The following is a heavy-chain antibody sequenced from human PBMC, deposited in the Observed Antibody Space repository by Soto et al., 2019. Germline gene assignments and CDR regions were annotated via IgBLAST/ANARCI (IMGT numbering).Heavy chain of an antibody. CDR3: ARSGGLDRDFNY. J-gene: IGHJ4*02. Sequence: QVQLVQSGAEVKKPGSSVKVSCKASGGTFSSDSFSWVRQAPGQGLEWMGGIIPMFDTPIYAQKFQDRVTITADESTSTAYMPASSLRSGDTAVYYCARSGGLDRDFNYWGQGSLVTVSS. D-gene: IGHD2-15*01. V-gene: IGHV1-69*12. CDR2: IIPMFDTP. CDR1: GGTFSSDS.